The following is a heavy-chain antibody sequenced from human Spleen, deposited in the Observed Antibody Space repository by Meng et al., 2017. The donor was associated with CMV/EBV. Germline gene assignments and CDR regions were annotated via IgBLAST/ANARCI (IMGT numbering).Heavy chain of an antibody. CDR2: INSDGSNT. J-gene: IGHJ5*02. Sequence: GESLKISCAASGFNLSNYWMHWVRQVPGKGLLWVSRINSDGSNTSHADSVKGRFTISRDNTENSLYLQMNSLRAEDTAAYYCARDRITVFGTGGFDPWGQGTLVTVSS. V-gene: IGHV3-74*01. CDR3: ARDRITVFGTGGFDP. D-gene: IGHD3-3*01. CDR1: GFNLSNYW.